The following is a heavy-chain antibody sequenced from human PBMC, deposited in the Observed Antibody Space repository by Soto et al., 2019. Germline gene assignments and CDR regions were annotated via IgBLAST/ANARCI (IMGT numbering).Heavy chain of an antibody. J-gene: IGHJ6*03. Sequence: QVQLQQWGAGLLKPSETLSLTCAVYGGSFSGYYWSWIRQPPGKGLEWIGEINHSGSTNYNPSLKSRVTISVDTSKTQFSLKLSSGSAAGTAVYFCASMTTVTTKVYYYYYMYVWGKGTTVTVSS. D-gene: IGHD4-17*01. CDR1: GGSFSGYY. CDR2: INHSGST. V-gene: IGHV4-34*01. CDR3: ASMTTVTTKVYYYYYMYV.